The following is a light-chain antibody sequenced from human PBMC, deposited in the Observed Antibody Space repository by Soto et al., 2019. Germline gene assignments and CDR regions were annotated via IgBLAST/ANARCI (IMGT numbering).Light chain of an antibody. V-gene: IGLV2-14*01. J-gene: IGLJ1*01. CDR1: SSDVGGYTY. CDR2: EVS. CDR3: SAYTSLSTYV. Sequence: QSALTQPASVSGSPGQSITISCTGTSSDVGGYTYVSWYQQHPGKAPKLMIYEVSTRPSGVSTRFSGAKSGNTASLTISGLQAEDEADYYCSAYTSLSTYVFGSGTKLTVL.